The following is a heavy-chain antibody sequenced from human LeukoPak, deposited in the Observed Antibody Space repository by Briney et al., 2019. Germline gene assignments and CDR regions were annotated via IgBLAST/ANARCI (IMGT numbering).Heavy chain of an antibody. CDR2: IWYDGSNK. V-gene: IGHV3-33*01. J-gene: IGHJ4*02. CDR3: AREEYQLKRYFDY. Sequence: PGGSLRLSCAASGFTFSSCGMHWVRQAPGKGLEWVAVIWYDGSNKYYADSVKGRFTISRDNSKNTLYLQMNSLRAEDTAVYYCAREEYQLKRYFDYWGQGTLVTVSS. D-gene: IGHD2-2*01. CDR1: GFTFSSCG.